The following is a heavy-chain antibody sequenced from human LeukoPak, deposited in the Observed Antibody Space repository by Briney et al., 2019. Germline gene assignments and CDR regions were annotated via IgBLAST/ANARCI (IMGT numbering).Heavy chain of an antibody. V-gene: IGHV4-4*07. CDR3: ARDIGYSVIN. CDR2: IYASGST. J-gene: IGHJ4*02. CDR1: GGSISSYY. Sequence: SETLSLTCAVPGGSISSYYWNWIRQPAGKGLEWIGRIYASGSTNNPSLKSRVTMSLDTSKNQFSLKLSSVTAADTAVYYCARDIGYSVINWGQGTLVTVSS. D-gene: IGHD5/OR15-5a*01.